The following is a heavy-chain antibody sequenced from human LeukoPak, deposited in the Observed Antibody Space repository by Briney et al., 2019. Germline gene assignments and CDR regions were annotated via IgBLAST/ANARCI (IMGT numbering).Heavy chain of an antibody. D-gene: IGHD3-3*01. V-gene: IGHV3-23*01. CDR3: AKSLYDFWSGYTGY. Sequence: GGSLRLSCAASGFTFSSYAMSWVRQAPGKGLEWVSAISGSGGSTCYADSVKGRFTISRDNSKNTLYLQVNSLRAEDTAVYYCAKSLYDFWSGYTGYWGQGTLVTVSS. CDR2: ISGSGGST. CDR1: GFTFSSYA. J-gene: IGHJ4*02.